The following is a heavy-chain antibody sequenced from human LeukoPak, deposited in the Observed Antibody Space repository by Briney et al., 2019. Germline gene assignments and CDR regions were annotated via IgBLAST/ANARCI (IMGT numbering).Heavy chain of an antibody. D-gene: IGHD3-22*01. CDR3: AKSFSSSAYSVGDY. CDR1: GSTLSRYD. CDR2: ISGSGDRT. Sequence: PGGSLSLSCAASGSTLSRYDMSWVRQTPGKGLEWVSVISGSGDRTFYAVSVKGRFTISRDNSTNTLYLQMNSLRAEDTAVYYCAKSFSSSAYSVGDYCGQRTLVTVSS. J-gene: IGHJ4*02. V-gene: IGHV3-23*01.